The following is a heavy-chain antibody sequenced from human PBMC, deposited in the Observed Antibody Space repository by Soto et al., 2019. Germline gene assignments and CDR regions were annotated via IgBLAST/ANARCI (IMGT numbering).Heavy chain of an antibody. CDR1: GGSISSYY. Sequence: SETLSLTCTVSGGSISSYYWSWIRQPPGKGLEWIGYIYYSGSTNYNPSLKSRVTISVDTSKNQFSLKLSSVTAADTAVYYCAREGDCTNGVCYTNWFDPWGQGTLVTVSS. CDR2: IYYSGST. J-gene: IGHJ5*02. V-gene: IGHV4-59*01. CDR3: AREGDCTNGVCYTNWFDP. D-gene: IGHD2-8*01.